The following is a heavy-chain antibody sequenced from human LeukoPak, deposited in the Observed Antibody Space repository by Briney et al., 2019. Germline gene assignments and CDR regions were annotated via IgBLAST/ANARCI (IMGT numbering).Heavy chain of an antibody. CDR2: ISGSGGST. Sequence: GGSLRLSCAASGFTFSSYAMSWVRQAPGKGLEWVSAISGSGGSTYYADSVKGRFTISRDNSKTTLYLQVNSLRAEDTAVYYCAKDNYSRGYVDYWGQGTLVTVSS. J-gene: IGHJ4*02. CDR1: GFTFSSYA. V-gene: IGHV3-23*01. CDR3: AKDNYSRGYVDY. D-gene: IGHD2-15*01.